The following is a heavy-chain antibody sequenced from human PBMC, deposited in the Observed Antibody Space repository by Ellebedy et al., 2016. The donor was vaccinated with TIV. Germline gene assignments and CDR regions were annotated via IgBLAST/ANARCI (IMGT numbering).Heavy chain of an antibody. CDR3: ARSRWFGELSRNYWYFDL. CDR1: GGSFSDYS. D-gene: IGHD3-10*01. CDR2: VSRSGSM. V-gene: IGHV4-34*01. Sequence: ESLKISCAVYGGSFSDYSWSWIRQPPGKGLEWVAAVSRSGSMNYNPSLKSRINISVDTSKKQLSLKLRSVTAADTGIYYCARSRWFGELSRNYWYFDLWGRGTLVTVSS. J-gene: IGHJ2*01.